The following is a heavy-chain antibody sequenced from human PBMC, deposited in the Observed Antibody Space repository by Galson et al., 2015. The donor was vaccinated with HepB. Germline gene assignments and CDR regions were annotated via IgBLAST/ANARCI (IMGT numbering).Heavy chain of an antibody. CDR3: ARVSLRSGDC. CDR1: GFTLSRYA. CDR2: ISFNEKNK. V-gene: IGHV3-30*04. J-gene: IGHJ4*02. Sequence: SLRLSCAASGFTLSRYAMQWVRQAPGKGLEWVAAISFNEKNKYYADSVKGRFTVSRDNAKNTLYLQMNSLTTEDTAVYFCARVSLRSGDCWGLGTLVSVSS. D-gene: IGHD3-10*01.